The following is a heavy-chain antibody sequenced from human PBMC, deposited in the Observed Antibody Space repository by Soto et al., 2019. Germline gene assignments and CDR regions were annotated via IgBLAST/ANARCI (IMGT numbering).Heavy chain of an antibody. Sequence: EVQLVESGGGLVKPGGSLRLSCAASGFTFSSYSMNWVRQAPGKGLEWVSSISSSSSYIYYADSVKGRFTISRDNAKNSLYLQMNSLRAEDTAVYYCARDYKTRYYYGSGSYRTFDYWGQGTLVTVSS. V-gene: IGHV3-21*01. CDR1: GFTFSSYS. CDR3: ARDYKTRYYYGSGSYRTFDY. J-gene: IGHJ4*02. CDR2: ISSSSSYI. D-gene: IGHD3-10*01.